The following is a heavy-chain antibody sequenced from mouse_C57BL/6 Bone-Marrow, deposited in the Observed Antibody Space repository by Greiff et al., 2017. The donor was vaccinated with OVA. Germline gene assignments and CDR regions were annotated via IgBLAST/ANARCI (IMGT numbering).Heavy chain of an antibody. CDR3: ARRGGFLFAY. CDR1: GYTFTSYW. V-gene: IGHV1-69*01. J-gene: IGHJ3*01. CDR2: IDPSDSYT. Sequence: QVQLKQPGAELVMPGASVKLSCKASGYTFTSYWMHWVKQRPGQGLEWIGEIDPSDSYTNYNPKFKGKSTLTVDKSSSTAYMQLSSLTSEDSAVDYCARRGGFLFAYWGQGTLVTVSA.